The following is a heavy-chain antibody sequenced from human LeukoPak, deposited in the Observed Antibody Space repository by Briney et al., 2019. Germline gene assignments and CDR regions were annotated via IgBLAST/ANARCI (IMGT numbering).Heavy chain of an antibody. J-gene: IGHJ6*03. Sequence: GASVKVSCKASGYTFTSYGISWVRQAPGQGLEWMGWISAYNGNTNYAQKLQGRVTMTTDTSTSTAYMELRSLRSDDTAVYYCARGRPAAIRYYYYYMDVWGKGTTVTVSS. CDR3: ARGRPAAIRYYYYYMDV. V-gene: IGHV1-18*01. CDR1: GYTFTSYG. CDR2: ISAYNGNT. D-gene: IGHD2-2*01.